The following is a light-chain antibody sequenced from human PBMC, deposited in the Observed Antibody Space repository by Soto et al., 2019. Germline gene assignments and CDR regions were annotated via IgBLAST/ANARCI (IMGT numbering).Light chain of an antibody. J-gene: IGKJ4*01. CDR2: LGS. CDR1: QSLLHSNGYNY. V-gene: IGKV2-28*01. CDR3: MEALQSPLT. Sequence: EIVMTQSPLSLPVTPGEPASISCRSSQSLLHSNGYNYLDWYLQKPGQSPQLLIYLGSSRASGAPDRFSGSGSGTDFTLKISRVEAEDVEVYYCMEALQSPLTFGGGTKVDIK.